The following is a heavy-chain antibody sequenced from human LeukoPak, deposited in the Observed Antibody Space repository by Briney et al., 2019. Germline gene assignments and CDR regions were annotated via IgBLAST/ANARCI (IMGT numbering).Heavy chain of an antibody. CDR1: GYTFTSYA. D-gene: IGHD6-13*01. CDR3: ASGYSSSWEAFDI. J-gene: IGHJ3*02. CDR2: INPNSGGT. V-gene: IGHV1-2*02. Sequence: ASVKVSCKASGYTFTSYAMNWVRQAPGQGLEWMGWINPNSGGTNYAQKFQGRVTMTRDTSISTAYMELSRLRSDDTAVYYCASGYSSSWEAFDIWGQGTMVTVSS.